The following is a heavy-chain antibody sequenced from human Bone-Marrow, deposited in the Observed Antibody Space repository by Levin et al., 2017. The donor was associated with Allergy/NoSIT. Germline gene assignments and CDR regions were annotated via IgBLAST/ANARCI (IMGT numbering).Heavy chain of an antibody. D-gene: IGHD6-19*01. J-gene: IGHJ4*02. CDR2: ISAGGGNT. CDR3: AKGDSSGWYGNFDY. V-gene: IGHV3-23*01. Sequence: GESLKISCAASGFTFSSYAMNWVRQAPGKGLEWVSSISAGGGNTYSADSVKGRFTISRDNSKNTLFLQMNSLRAEDTAVYYCAKGDSSGWYGNFDYWGQGTLVTVSS. CDR1: GFTFSSYA.